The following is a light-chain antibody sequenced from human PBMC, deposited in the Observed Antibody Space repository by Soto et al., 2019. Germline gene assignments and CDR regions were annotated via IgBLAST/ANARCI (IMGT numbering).Light chain of an antibody. J-gene: IGKJ3*01. CDR2: AAS. V-gene: IGKV1-9*01. CDR3: QQLNSYPRP. CDR1: QGISSH. Sequence: DFQLTQSPSFLSASVGARVTITCRASQGISSHLAWYQQTPGKAHKLLIYAASTLQSAVPSRFSDSVARTEVTLTILRLQRDDFATYYCQQLNSYPRPSGHGHKVDI.